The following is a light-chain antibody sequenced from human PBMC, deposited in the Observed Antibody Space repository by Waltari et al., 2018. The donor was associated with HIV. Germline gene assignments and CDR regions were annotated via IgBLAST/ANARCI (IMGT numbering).Light chain of an antibody. CDR1: SNTVDDHA. J-gene: IGLJ3*02. Sequence: QAGLPQPPPLSVGLGQTATHTCTGASNTVDDHAPHLLQHHQHNHPKVYSHRQHHQAHPPKVLTHRNNNRASVVSEKFSAFRSGKTAFLTITGLRPEDEADYFCSAWHNTLNGWVFGGGTQLTVL. CDR3: SAWHNTLNGWV. V-gene: IGLV10-54*04. CDR2: RNN.